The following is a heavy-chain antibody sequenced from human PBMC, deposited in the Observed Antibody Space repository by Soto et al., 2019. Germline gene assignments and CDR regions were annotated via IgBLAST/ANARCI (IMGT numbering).Heavy chain of an antibody. V-gene: IGHV1-8*02. D-gene: IGHD3-10*01. Sequence: GASGKVSCKASGYTFTSYYINCERQATGQGLEWMGWMNPNSGNTGYGQSFQSRDIRTQNTSISRAYMQLSSQRSEYTAVYYCSRVARITMVRGVYPLGYSGEGTVVTVCS. CDR1: GYTFTSYY. J-gene: IGHJ4*02. CDR2: MNPNSGNT. CDR3: SRVARITMVRGVYPLGY.